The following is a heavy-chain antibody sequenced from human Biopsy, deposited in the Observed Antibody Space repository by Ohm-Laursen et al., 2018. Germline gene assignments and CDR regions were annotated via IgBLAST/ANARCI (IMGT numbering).Heavy chain of an antibody. CDR3: AADINVWNVNY. D-gene: IGHD1-1*01. Sequence: SVKVSCKVSGYTLTELSIHWVRQTGGKGLEWMGGFAPENGKTVYAQNFQARVSLTEDTSTDTAYMELRSLRSEDTAVYYCAADINVWNVNYWGQGTLVTVSS. V-gene: IGHV1-24*01. J-gene: IGHJ4*02. CDR1: GYTLTELS. CDR2: FAPENGKT.